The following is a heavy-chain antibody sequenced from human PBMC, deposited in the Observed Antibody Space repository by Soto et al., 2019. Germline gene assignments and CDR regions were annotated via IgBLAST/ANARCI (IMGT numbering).Heavy chain of an antibody. CDR3: ARTGGYYSGYVAY. V-gene: IGHV3-30-3*01. CDR1: GFFYGIYA. J-gene: IGHJ4*02. D-gene: IGHD3-22*01. Sequence: VQLLESGGGLVQPGGSLRLSCAASGFFYGIYAMHWVRQAPGKGLEWVAVISYDGSNKYYADSVKGRFTISRDNSKNTLYLQMNSLRAEDTAVYYCARTGGYYSGYVAYWGQGTLVTVSS. CDR2: ISYDGSNK.